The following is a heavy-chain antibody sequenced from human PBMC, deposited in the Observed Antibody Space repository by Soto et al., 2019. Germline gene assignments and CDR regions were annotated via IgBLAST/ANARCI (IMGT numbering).Heavy chain of an antibody. CDR2: ITDDGSTT. CDR3: TRGPRPTSIGTGAF. J-gene: IGHJ4*02. CDR1: GFIFSMYW. Sequence: TGGSLSLSCETSGFIFSMYWMHWVRQVPGKGPQWVARITDDGSTTYYAASVEGRFTISRDNAKNALYLQMTSLRADDTAVYYCTRGPRPTSIGTGAFWGQGTLVTVSS. D-gene: IGHD3-10*01. V-gene: IGHV3-74*01.